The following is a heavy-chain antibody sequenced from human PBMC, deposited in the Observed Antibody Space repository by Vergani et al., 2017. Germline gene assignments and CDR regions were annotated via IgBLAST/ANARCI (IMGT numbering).Heavy chain of an antibody. J-gene: IGHJ4*02. V-gene: IGHV3-7*03. CDR2: IKQDGSEK. CDR3: ARVSVVVLIYYFDY. CDR1: GFTFSSYW. Sequence: EVQLVESGGGLVQPGGSLRLSCAASGFTFSSYWMSWVRQAPGKGLEWVANIKQDGSEKYYVDSVKGRFTISRENAKNSLYLQMNSLRAEDTAVYYCARVSVVVLIYYFDYWGQGTLVTVSS. D-gene: IGHD2-2*01.